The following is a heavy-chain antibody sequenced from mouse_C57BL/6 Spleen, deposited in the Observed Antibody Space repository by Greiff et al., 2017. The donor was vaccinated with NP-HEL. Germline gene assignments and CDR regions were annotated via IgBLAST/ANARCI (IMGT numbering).Heavy chain of an antibody. J-gene: IGHJ4*01. V-gene: IGHV1-39*01. CDR2: INPNYGTT. D-gene: IGHD1-1*01. CDR1: GYSFTDYN. Sequence: VQLQQSGPELVKPGASVKISCKASGYSFTDYNMNWVKQSTGKSLEWIGVINPNYGTTSYNQKFKGKATLTVDQSSSTAYMQLNSLTSEDSAVYYCARSNYYGSSLYYYAMDYWGQGTSVTVSS. CDR3: ARSNYYGSSLYYYAMDY.